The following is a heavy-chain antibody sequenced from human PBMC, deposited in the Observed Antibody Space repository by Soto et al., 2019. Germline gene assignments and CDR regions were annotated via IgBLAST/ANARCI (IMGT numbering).Heavy chain of an antibody. Sequence: QVPLVQSGAEVKKPGSSVKVSCKASGGTFSSYAISWVRQAPGQGLEWMGGIIPIFGTANYAQKFQGRVTITADKSTSTAYMELSSLRSEDTAVYYCARGYYCSSTSCYTRDYYYGMDVWGQGTTVTVSS. J-gene: IGHJ6*02. D-gene: IGHD2-2*02. CDR1: GGTFSSYA. CDR2: IIPIFGTA. CDR3: ARGYYCSSTSCYTRDYYYGMDV. V-gene: IGHV1-69*06.